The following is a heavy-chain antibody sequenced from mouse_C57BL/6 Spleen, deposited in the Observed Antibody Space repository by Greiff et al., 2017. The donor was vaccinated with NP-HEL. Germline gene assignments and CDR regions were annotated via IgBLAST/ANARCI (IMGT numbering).Heavy chain of an antibody. V-gene: IGHV2-9-1*01. CDR1: GFSLTSYA. J-gene: IGHJ1*03. Sequence: VHLVESGPGLVAPSQSLSITCTVSGFSLTSYAISWVRQPPGKGLEWLGVIWTGGGTNYNSALKSRLSISKDNSKSQVFLKMNSLQTDDTARYYCARKTIYYDYDGGWYFDVWGTGTTVTVSS. CDR2: IWTGGGT. CDR3: ARKTIYYDYDGGWYFDV. D-gene: IGHD2-4*01.